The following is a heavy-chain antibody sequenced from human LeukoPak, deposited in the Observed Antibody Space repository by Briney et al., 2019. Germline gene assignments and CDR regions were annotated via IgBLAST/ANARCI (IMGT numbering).Heavy chain of an antibody. Sequence: SETLSLTCAVSGASVSSGNWWNWARQSPGKGLEWIAEILYTGDTNYNPSLRSRVTLLIDNSNNEASLKLASVTAADSAVYYCARAQRGCSANSCYLDPWGPGILVTVSS. J-gene: IGHJ5*02. D-gene: IGHD2-15*01. CDR3: ARAQRGCSANSCYLDP. V-gene: IGHV4-4*02. CDR2: ILYTGDT. CDR1: GASVSSGNW.